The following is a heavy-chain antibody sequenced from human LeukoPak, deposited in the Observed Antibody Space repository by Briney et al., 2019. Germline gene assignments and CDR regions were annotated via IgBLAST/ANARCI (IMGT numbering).Heavy chain of an antibody. D-gene: IGHD3-3*01. CDR1: GYTLTELS. J-gene: IGHJ5*02. CDR2: FDPEDGET. CDR3: ARVDAREPITIFVPTRGNWFDP. V-gene: IGHV1-24*01. Sequence: ASEKVSCKVSGYTLTELSMHWVRQAPGKGLEWMGGFDPEDGETIYAQKFQGRVTMTEDTSTDTAYMELSSLRSEDTAVYYCARVDAREPITIFVPTRGNWFDPWGQGTLVTVSS.